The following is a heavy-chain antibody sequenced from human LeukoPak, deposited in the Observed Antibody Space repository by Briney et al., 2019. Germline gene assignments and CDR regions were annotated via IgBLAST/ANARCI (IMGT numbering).Heavy chain of an antibody. CDR1: GYTFTNYH. CDR3: ARGGYCSGGSCYSDY. J-gene: IGHJ4*02. Sequence: GASVKVSCKASGYTFTNYHMHWVRQAPGQGLEWMGWINPNSGGTNYAQKFQGRVTMTRDTSISTAYMELSRLRSDDTAVYYCARGGYCSGGSCYSDYWGQGTLVTVSS. CDR2: INPNSGGT. V-gene: IGHV1-2*02. D-gene: IGHD2-15*01.